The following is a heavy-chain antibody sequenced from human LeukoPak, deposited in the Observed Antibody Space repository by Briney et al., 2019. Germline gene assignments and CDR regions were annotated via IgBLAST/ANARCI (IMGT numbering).Heavy chain of an antibody. D-gene: IGHD6-13*01. J-gene: IGHJ4*02. CDR2: VASDGNDK. CDR1: GFTFSRYA. Sequence: GGSLRLSCAASGFTFSRYAMHWVRQAPGKGLEWVAVVASDGNDKHRADSVKGRFTISRDNSKNTLYLQMNSLRADDTAVYYCARDNTIGAADYYFDYWGQGTLVTVSS. V-gene: IGHV3-30*04. CDR3: ARDNTIGAADYYFDY.